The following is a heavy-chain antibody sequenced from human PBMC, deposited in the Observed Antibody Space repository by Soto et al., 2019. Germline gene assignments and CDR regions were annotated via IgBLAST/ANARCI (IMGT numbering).Heavy chain of an antibody. V-gene: IGHV3-23*01. D-gene: IGHD5-18*01. Sequence: GGSLRLSCAASGFTFSSYAMSWVRQAPGKGLEWVSAISGSGGSTYYADSVKGRFTISRDNSKNTLYLQMNSLRAEDTAAYYCAPQAPFHVDTAIGYWGQGTLVTVSS. CDR3: APQAPFHVDTAIGY. CDR2: ISGSGGST. J-gene: IGHJ4*02. CDR1: GFTFSSYA.